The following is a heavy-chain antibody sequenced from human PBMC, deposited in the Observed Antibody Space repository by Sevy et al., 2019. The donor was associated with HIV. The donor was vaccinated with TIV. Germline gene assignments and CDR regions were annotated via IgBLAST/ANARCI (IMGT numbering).Heavy chain of an antibody. J-gene: IGHJ5*02. Sequence: ASVKVSCKVSGYSLSELPMHGVRQAPGKGLEWMGGFDHEHRKTVYSQNFQGRVTMTEDTSTNTAYMELSSLRSEDTAIYYCATDLYGTFFWRTWGQGTLVTVSS. D-gene: IGHD2-8*01. V-gene: IGHV1-24*01. CDR3: ATDLYGTFFWRT. CDR1: GYSLSELP. CDR2: FDHEHRKT.